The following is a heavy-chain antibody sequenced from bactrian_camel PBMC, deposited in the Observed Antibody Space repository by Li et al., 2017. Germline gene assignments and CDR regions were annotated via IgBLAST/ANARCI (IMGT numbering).Heavy chain of an antibody. CDR3: ALAARNEGCWSGLHTVDFPH. Sequence: VQLVESGGGSVEAGGSLRLSCAASGYSSRYNAMGWLRQAPGKEREVVASICTRGASSYYHNSVKGRFLISKDSSKNRLYLQMNSLKPEDTAIYYCALAARNEGCWSGLHTVDFPHWGQGTQVTV. CDR2: ICTRGASS. CDR1: GYSSRYNA. J-gene: IGHJ4*01. V-gene: IGHV3S63*01. D-gene: IGHD3*01.